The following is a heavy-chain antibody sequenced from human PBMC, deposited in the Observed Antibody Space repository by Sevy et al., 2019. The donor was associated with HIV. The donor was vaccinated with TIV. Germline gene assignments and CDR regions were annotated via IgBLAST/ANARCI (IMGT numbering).Heavy chain of an antibody. D-gene: IGHD1-26*01. J-gene: IGHJ4*02. CDR3: ARTGANSALYYFDY. CDR2: IYYSGST. V-gene: IGHV4-39*01. CDR1: GGSISSSSYY. Sequence: SETLSLTCTVSGGSISSSSYYWGWIRQPPGKGLEWIGSIYYSGSTYYNPSLKSRVTISVDTSKNQFSLKLSSVTAADTAVYYCARTGANSALYYFDYWGQGTLVTVSS.